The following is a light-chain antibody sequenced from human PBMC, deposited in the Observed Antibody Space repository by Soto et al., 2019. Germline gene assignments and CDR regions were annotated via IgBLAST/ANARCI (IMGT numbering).Light chain of an antibody. CDR1: SSDVGGYKY. V-gene: IGLV2-11*01. Sequence: QSALTQPRSVSGSPGQSVTISCTGTSSDVGGYKYVSWYQQHPGKVPNLIIYDVSERPSGVPDRFSGSKSGNTASLSISGLQAEDEADYSCCSYAGSYTVLFGGGTKVTVL. CDR3: CSYAGSYTVL. J-gene: IGLJ2*01. CDR2: DVS.